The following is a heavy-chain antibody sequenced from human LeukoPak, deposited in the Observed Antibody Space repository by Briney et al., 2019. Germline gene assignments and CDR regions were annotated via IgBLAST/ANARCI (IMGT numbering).Heavy chain of an antibody. CDR1: GYTFTGYY. CDR2: INLNSGVT. CDR3: ARATPYFDY. J-gene: IGHJ4*02. Sequence: ASVKVSCKASGYTFTGYYKHWVRQAPGQGLDWMGWINLNSGVTNYAQKFQGRVTMTRDTSISTAYMELSRLRSDDAAVYYCARATPYFDYWGQGTLVTVSS. V-gene: IGHV1-2*02.